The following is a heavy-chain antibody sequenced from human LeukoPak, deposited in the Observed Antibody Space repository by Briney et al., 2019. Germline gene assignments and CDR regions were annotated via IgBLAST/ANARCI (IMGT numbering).Heavy chain of an antibody. CDR1: GFTFNSHW. D-gene: IGHD6-6*01. J-gene: IGHJ5*02. V-gene: IGHV3-74*01. CDR2: INNDGSTT. CDR3: VRDRPHNWFDP. Sequence: PGGSLRLSCAASGFTFNSHWMHWVRQAPGKGPVWVSRINNDGSTTTYADSVRGRFTIPRDNAKNTLFLQMNSLRAEDTAVYYCVRDRPHNWFDPWGQGTLVTVSS.